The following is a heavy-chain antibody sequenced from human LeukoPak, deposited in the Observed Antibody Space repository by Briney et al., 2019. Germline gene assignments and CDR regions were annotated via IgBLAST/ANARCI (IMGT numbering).Heavy chain of an antibody. Sequence: SETLSLTCTVSGGSISSGDYYWSWIRQPPGKGLEWIGYIYYSGSTYYNPSLKSRVTISVDTSKNQFSLKLSSVTAADTAVYYCATIPSDYGDYGRNDDAFDIWGQGTMVTVSS. CDR3: ATIPSDYGDYGRNDDAFDI. V-gene: IGHV4-30-4*01. CDR2: IYYSGST. J-gene: IGHJ3*02. CDR1: GGSISSGDYY. D-gene: IGHD4-17*01.